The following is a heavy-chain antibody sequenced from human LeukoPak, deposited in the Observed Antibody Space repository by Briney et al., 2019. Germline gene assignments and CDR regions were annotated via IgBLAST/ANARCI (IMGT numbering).Heavy chain of an antibody. CDR1: GFTFGDYA. CDR3: ARVPPSLVGATYFDY. CDR2: IRNKAYGGTT. V-gene: IGHV3-49*04. D-gene: IGHD1-26*01. Sequence: PGGSLRLSCTASGFTFGDYAMSWVRQAPGKGLEWVGFIRNKAYGGTTEYAASVKGRFTISRDDSKSIAYLQMNSLKTEDTAVYYCARVPPSLVGATYFDYWGQGTLVTVSS. J-gene: IGHJ4*02.